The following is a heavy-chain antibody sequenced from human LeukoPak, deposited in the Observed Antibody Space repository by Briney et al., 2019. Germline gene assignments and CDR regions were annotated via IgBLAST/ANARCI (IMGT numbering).Heavy chain of an antibody. D-gene: IGHD2-2*01. V-gene: IGHV3-23*01. J-gene: IGHJ5*01. CDR3: AKDRETSSTSPNWFDS. CDR1: GFRFSTYA. Sequence: GGSLRLSCAASGFRFSTYAMSWVRQAPGKGLEWVSGISGRDDSTYYANSVKGRFTISRDNSKNTLYLQMSGLRAEDTAVYYCAKDRETSSTSPNWFDSWGQGTLVTVFS. CDR2: ISGRDDST.